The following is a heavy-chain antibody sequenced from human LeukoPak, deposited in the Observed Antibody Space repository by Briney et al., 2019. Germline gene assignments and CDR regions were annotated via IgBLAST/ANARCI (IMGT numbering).Heavy chain of an antibody. CDR3: ARALYYSNYSCY. V-gene: IGHV3-74*01. J-gene: IGHJ4*02. CDR2: INSDGSST. D-gene: IGHD4-11*01. Sequence: GGALRLSCAASRFTFSSYWMHWVRPAPGKGVVWVSRINSDGSSTNYAHSVKGRFTIPRDNAKNTLYLQMNSLRVEDTAVYYCARALYYSNYSCYWGQGTLVSVSS. CDR1: RFTFSSYW.